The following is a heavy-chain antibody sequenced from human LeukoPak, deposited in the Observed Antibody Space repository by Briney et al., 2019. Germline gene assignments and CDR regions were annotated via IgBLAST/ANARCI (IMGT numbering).Heavy chain of an antibody. D-gene: IGHD3-10*01. V-gene: IGHV4-31*03. CDR2: IYYSGST. Sequence: PTETLSLTCTVSGGSISSGGYYWSWIRQHPGKGLEWIGYIYYSGSTYYNPSLKSRVTISVDTSKNQFSLKLSSVTAADTAVYYCARRPSRYGSGSYYRYWGQGTLVTVSS. CDR3: ARRPSRYGSGSYYRY. J-gene: IGHJ4*02. CDR1: GGSISSGGYY.